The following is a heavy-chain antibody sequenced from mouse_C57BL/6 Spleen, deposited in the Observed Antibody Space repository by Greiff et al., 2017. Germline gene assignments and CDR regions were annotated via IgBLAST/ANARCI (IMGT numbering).Heavy chain of an antibody. D-gene: IGHD1-1*01. Sequence: VQLQQPGAELVRPGSSVKLSCKASGYTFTSYWMHWVKQRPIQGLEWIGNIDPSDSETHYNQKFKDKATLTVDKSSSTAYMQLSSLTSEDSAVYYCARQATVVAPGYFDVWGTGTTVTVSS. CDR1: GYTFTSYW. CDR2: IDPSDSET. CDR3: ARQATVVAPGYFDV. V-gene: IGHV1-52*01. J-gene: IGHJ1*03.